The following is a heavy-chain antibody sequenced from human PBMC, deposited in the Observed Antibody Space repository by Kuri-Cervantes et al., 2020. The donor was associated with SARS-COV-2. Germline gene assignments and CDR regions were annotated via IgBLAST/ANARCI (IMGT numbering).Heavy chain of an antibody. J-gene: IGHJ4*02. CDR1: RFTFSSYS. CDR3: ARDFYDFWSGYLDY. V-gene: IGHV3-48*04. CDR2: IGPSGTTK. Sequence: ESLKISCAASRFTFSSYSMNWVRQAPGKGLEWVSNIGPSGTTKYYADSVKGRFTISRDNAKNSLYLQMNSLRAEDTAVYYCARDFYDFWSGYLDYWGQGTLVTVSS. D-gene: IGHD3-3*01.